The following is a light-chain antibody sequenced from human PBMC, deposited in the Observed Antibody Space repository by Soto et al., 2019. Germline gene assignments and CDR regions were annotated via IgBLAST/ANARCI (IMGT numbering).Light chain of an antibody. Sequence: DIQMTQFPSSVSASVGDRVTITCRASQAISGWFAWFQQTPGKAPKLLIYASSSLQSGVPSRFGGSRSGTDFTLTISGLLPEDSATYYCQQAHSFPLTFGGGTKVEIK. J-gene: IGKJ4*01. CDR3: QQAHSFPLT. CDR1: QAISGW. CDR2: ASS. V-gene: IGKV1D-12*01.